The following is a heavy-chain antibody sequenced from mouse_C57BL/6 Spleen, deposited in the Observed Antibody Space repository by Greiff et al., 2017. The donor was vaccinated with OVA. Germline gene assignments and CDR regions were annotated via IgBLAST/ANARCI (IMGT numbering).Heavy chain of an antibody. CDR2: ISYDGSN. J-gene: IGHJ4*01. CDR1: GYSITSCYF. D-gene: IGHD1-1*01. CDR3: ARGCYYGSSYAMDY. V-gene: IGHV3-6*01. Sequence: EVQLQESGPGLVKPSQSLSLTCSVTGYSITSCYFWYWIRQLPGNRLEWMGYISYDGSNNYNPYLKNRNSITSDTSKNQFFLKLNSMTTEDTATYYCARGCYYGSSYAMDYWGQGTSVTVSS.